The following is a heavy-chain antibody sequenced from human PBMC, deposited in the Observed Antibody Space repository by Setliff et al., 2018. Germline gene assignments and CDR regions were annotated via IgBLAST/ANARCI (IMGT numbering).Heavy chain of an antibody. V-gene: IGHV4-61*10. CDR1: GDYMFRPNFY. J-gene: IGHJ6*03. CDR3: ARSPSSGWSDYYYYYMDV. CDR2: INHSGST. D-gene: IGHD6-19*01. Sequence: PSETLSLTCTVSGDYMFRPNFYLSWIRQPAGQGLEWIGEINHSGSTNYNPSLKSRVTISVDTSKNQFSLKLSSVTAADTAVYYCARSPSSGWSDYYYYYMDVWGKGTTVTVSS.